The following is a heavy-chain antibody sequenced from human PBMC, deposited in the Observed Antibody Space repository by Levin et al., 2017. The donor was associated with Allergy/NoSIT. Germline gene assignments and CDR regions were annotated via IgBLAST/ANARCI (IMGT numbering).Heavy chain of an antibody. D-gene: IGHD3-3*01. CDR2: IQTEADGGTT. CDR3: TTGFRNYWYFDL. CDR1: GFTSSHNW. Sequence: GESLKISCVASGFTSSHNWMSWVRQAPGKGLEWVARIQTEADGGTTDYAAPVTGRFSISRDDSERTVYLQMKSLRTEGTAVYYCTTGFRNYWYFDLWGRGTQVTVSS. V-gene: IGHV3-15*01. J-gene: IGHJ2*01.